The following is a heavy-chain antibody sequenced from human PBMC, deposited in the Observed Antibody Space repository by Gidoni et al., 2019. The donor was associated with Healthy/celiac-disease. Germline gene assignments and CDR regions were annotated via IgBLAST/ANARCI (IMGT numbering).Heavy chain of an antibody. Sequence: QVQLVESGGGVVQPGRSLRLSCAAPVFTFRRYGMHWFRQAPGKGLEWVAVIWYDGSNKYYADSVKGRFTISRDNSKNTLYLQMNSLRAEDTAVYYCARARWELLPYYGMDVWGQGTTVTVSS. CDR1: VFTFRRYG. CDR3: ARARWELLPYYGMDV. V-gene: IGHV3-33*01. D-gene: IGHD1-26*01. CDR2: IWYDGSNK. J-gene: IGHJ6*01.